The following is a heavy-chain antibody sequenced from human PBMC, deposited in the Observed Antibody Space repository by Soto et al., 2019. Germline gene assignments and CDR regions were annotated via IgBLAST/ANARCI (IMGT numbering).Heavy chain of an antibody. D-gene: IGHD3-16*01. V-gene: IGHV3-33*01. J-gene: IGHJ3*02. CDR3: ARVGIMITFGGVKTRDAFDI. CDR2: IWYDGSNK. Sequence: PGGSLRLSCAASGFTFSSYGMHWVRQAPGKGLEWVAVIWYDGSNKYYADSVKGRFTISRDNSKNTLYLQMNSLRAEDTAVYYCARVGIMITFGGVKTRDAFDIWGQGTMVTVSS. CDR1: GFTFSSYG.